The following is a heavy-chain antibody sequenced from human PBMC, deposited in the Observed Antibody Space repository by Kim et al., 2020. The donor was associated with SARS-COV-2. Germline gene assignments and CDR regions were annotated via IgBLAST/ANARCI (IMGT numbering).Heavy chain of an antibody. CDR3: AKDIRGGSSSSGSDY. CDR1: GFTFDDYT. CDR2: INWDGSIT. Sequence: GGSLRLSCAASGFTFDDYTMNWVRQAPGKGLEWVSLINWDGSITYYADSVKGRFTISRDNSKNSLYLQMNSLTTEDTAFYYCAKDIRGGSSSSGSDYWG. V-gene: IGHV3-43*01. D-gene: IGHD6-6*01. J-gene: IGHJ4*01.